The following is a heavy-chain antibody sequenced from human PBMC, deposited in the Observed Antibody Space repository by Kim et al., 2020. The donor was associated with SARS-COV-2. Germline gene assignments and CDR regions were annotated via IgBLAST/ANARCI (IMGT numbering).Heavy chain of an antibody. V-gene: IGHV3-43*02. CDR1: GFEFADYG. CDR2: IRDDGRDS. Sequence: GGSLRLSCVGSGFEFADYGMHWVRQAPGKGLEWVSYIRDDGRDSWYADSVRGRFTVSRDNRENSLYLQMTGLRSEDTALYYCAKNADQLQTDYDMVAWG. J-gene: IGHJ6*03. CDR3: AKNADQLQTDYDMVA. D-gene: IGHD2-2*01.